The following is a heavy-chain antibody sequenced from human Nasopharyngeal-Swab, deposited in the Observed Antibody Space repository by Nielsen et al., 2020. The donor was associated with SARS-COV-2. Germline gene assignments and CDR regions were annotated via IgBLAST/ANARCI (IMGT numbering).Heavy chain of an antibody. V-gene: IGHV5-51*01. D-gene: IGHD4/OR15-4a*01. CDR1: GYSFSTYW. CDR2: IYPGDSTT. CDR3: ARLYGGYVDY. J-gene: IGHJ4*02. Sequence: GESLKISCQGSGYSFSTYWIGWVRQMHGKGLEWMGIIYPGDSTTKYRPSFQGQVTISADKSISTAYLQWSSLKASDTAMYFCARLYGGYVDYWGQGTLVTVSS.